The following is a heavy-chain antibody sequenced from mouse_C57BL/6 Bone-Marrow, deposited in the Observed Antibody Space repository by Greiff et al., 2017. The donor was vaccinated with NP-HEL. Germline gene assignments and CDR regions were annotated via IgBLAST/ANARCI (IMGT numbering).Heavy chain of an antibody. CDR3: TDDGNFNYAMDY. D-gene: IGHD2-1*01. Sequence: VQLQQSGAELVRPGASVKLSCTASGFNIKDDYMHWVKQRPEQGLEWIGWIDPENGDTEYASKFQGKATITADTSSNTAYLQLSSLTSEDTAVYYCTDDGNFNYAMDYWGQGTSVTVSS. J-gene: IGHJ4*01. CDR1: GFNIKDDY. V-gene: IGHV14-4*01. CDR2: IDPENGDT.